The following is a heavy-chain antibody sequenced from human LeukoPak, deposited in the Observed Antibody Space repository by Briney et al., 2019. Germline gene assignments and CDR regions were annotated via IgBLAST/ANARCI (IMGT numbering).Heavy chain of an antibody. CDR1: GFTFSSYW. D-gene: IGHD3-22*01. CDR3: ARAAYYDSSGYYLN. J-gene: IGHJ4*02. V-gene: IGHV3-74*01. CDR2: INSDGSST. Sequence: GGSLRLSCAASGFTFSSYWMHWVRQAPGKGLVWVSRINSDGSSTSYADSVKGRFTISRDNAKNSLYLQMNSLRAEDTALYHCARAAYYDSSGYYLNWGQGTLVTVSS.